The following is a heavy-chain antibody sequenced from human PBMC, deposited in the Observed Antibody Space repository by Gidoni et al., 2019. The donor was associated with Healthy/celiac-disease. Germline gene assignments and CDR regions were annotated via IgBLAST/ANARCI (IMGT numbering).Heavy chain of an antibody. V-gene: IGHV4-30-4*01. J-gene: IGHJ5*02. D-gene: IGHD2-8*01. CDR2: IYYSGST. CDR3: ARAHPYCTNGVCYPFSGDNWFDP. CDR1: GGSISSGDYY. Sequence: QVQLQESGPGLVKPSQTLSLTCTVSGGSISSGDYYWSWIRQPPGKGLEWIGYIYYSGSTYYNPSLKSRVTISVDTSKNQFSLKLSSVTAADTAVYYCARAHPYCTNGVCYPFSGDNWFDPWGQGTLVTVSS.